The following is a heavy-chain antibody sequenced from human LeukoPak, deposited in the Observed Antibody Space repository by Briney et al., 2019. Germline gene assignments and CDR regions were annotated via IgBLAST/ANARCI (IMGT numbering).Heavy chain of an antibody. J-gene: IGHJ4*02. Sequence: PGGSLRLSCAASGFTFSTYSMNWFRQAPGKGLEWVSYISSSSTTIYYADSLKGRFTISRDNAKNSLYLQMNSRRAEDTAVYYCARDASGLGSGDYWGQGTLVTVSS. CDR1: GFTFSTYS. CDR3: ARDASGLGSGDY. CDR2: ISSSSTTI. V-gene: IGHV3-48*01. D-gene: IGHD2-15*01.